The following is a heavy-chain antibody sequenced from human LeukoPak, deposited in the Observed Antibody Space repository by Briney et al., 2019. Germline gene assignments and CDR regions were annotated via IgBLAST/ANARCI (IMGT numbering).Heavy chain of an antibody. J-gene: IGHJ4*02. CDR3: ARGRSSSWPFDY. Sequence: ASVKVSCKASGYSFTSYGFNWVRQAPGQGLEWMGWMSAYNGKTNYAHSLQGRVTVTADTSTSTAYMELRSLRSEDTAVYYCARGRSSSWPFDYWGQGTLVTVSS. CDR1: GYSFTSYG. CDR2: MSAYNGKT. D-gene: IGHD6-13*01. V-gene: IGHV1-18*01.